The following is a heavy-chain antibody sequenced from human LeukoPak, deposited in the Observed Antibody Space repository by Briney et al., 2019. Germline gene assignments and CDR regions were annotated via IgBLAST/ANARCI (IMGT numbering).Heavy chain of an antibody. D-gene: IGHD4-23*01. Sequence: GGSLRLSCAASGFTFSSYEMNWVRQAPGKGLEWVSYISSSGSTIYYADSVKGRFTISRDNAKNSLYLQMNSLRAEDTAVYYCAGTNYGGNPLKNYYYYMDVWGKGTTVTVPS. V-gene: IGHV3-48*03. CDR2: ISSSGSTI. J-gene: IGHJ6*03. CDR1: GFTFSSYE. CDR3: AGTNYGGNPLKNYYYYMDV.